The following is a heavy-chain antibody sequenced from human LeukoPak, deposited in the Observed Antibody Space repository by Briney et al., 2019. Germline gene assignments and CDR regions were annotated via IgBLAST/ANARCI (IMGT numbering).Heavy chain of an antibody. CDR1: GYTSTGYY. V-gene: IGHV1-2*06. D-gene: IGHD2-15*01. CDR2: INPNSGGT. Sequence: ASVKVSCKASGYTSTGYYMHWVRQAPGQGLEWMGRINPNSGGTNYAQKFQGRVTMTRDTSISTAYMELIRLRSDDTAVYYCARRPPYCSGGSCYSGAGGPSGYWGQGTLVTVSS. CDR3: ARRPPYCSGGSCYSGAGGPSGY. J-gene: IGHJ4*02.